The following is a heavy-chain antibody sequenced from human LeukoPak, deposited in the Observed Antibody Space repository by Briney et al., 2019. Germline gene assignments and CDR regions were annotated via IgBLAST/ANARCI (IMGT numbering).Heavy chain of an antibody. V-gene: IGHV4-39*01. CDR3: ARRRITIFGVVIGDFDY. Sequence: SETLSLTCTVSGGSISSSSYYWGWIRQPPGKGLEWIGSIYYSGSTHYNPSLKSRVTISVDTSKNQFSLKLSSVTAADTAVYYCARRRITIFGVVIGDFDYWGQGTLVTVSS. CDR1: GGSISSSSYY. CDR2: IYYSGST. J-gene: IGHJ4*02. D-gene: IGHD3-3*01.